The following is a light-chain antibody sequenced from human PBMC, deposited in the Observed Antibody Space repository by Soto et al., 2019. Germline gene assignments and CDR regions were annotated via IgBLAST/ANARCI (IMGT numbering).Light chain of an antibody. Sequence: DIQLTQSPSTLSAAVGDIVIIPVRASQNIRNLLAWYQQKPGKAPKPLIYDASTLKTGVPSRFSGSGSGSEFNFTITGLQPDDFATYFCQQYNTYATSAHGTRLEIK. CDR2: DAS. J-gene: IGKJ5*01. CDR1: QNIRNL. V-gene: IGKV1-5*01. CDR3: QQYNTYAT.